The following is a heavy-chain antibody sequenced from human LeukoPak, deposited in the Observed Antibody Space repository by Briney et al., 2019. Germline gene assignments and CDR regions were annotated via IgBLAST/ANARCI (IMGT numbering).Heavy chain of an antibody. CDR1: GGSISSYY. CDR2: VNYRGTT. D-gene: IGHD3-3*01. V-gene: IGHV4-59*08. CDR3: ARHEGNTRPFDF. Sequence: SETLSPTCTVSGGSISSYYWSWIRQPPGKGLEWIGYVNYRGTTSYNPSLKSRVTMSVDTTQNQFSLKLSSVSAADTAVFYCARHEGNTRPFDFWGQGTLVTVSS. J-gene: IGHJ4*02.